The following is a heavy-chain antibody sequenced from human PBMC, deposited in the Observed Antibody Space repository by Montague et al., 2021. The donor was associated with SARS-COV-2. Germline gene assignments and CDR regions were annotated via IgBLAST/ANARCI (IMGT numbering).Heavy chain of an antibody. CDR1: GGSVSSSGYY. D-gene: IGHD2-15*01. CDR3: AGHRRGGLVVAAPNWFDP. V-gene: IGHV4-39*01. Sequence: SETLSLTCTVSGGSVSSSGYYWGWIRQPPGKGLEWIGSIYFSGSSYYNPYLKSRVSISVDTSKNQFSLRLSSVTSADTAVYYCAGHRRGGLVVAAPNWFDPWGQGTLVTVSS. CDR2: IYFSGSS. J-gene: IGHJ5*02.